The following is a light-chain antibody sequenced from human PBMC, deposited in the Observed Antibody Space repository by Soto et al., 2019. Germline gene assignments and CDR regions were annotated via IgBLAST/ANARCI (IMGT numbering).Light chain of an antibody. V-gene: IGKV3-15*01. J-gene: IGKJ4*01. CDR3: QQYNNWPLT. CDR1: QSVNSD. Sequence: ETVMTQSPATLSASTGESATLSCRASQSVNSDLAWYQQIPGQAPRLLIYIASTGATVCPARFSGSGSGTEFNLPITSLQAEDFAICYCQQYNNWPLTFGGGTKVEI. CDR2: IAS.